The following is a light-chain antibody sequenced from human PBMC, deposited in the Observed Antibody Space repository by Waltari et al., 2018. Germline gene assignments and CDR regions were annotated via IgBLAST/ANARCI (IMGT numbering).Light chain of an antibody. J-gene: IGKJ1*01. V-gene: IGKV3-20*01. Sequence: ERATLSCRASESVSKYLAWYQQRPGQAPRLLIYAASNRATGIPDRFSGSGSGTDFSLTISRLEPEDFAVYYCQMYVRLPVTFGQGTKVEIK. CDR3: QMYVRLPVT. CDR2: AAS. CDR1: ESVSKY.